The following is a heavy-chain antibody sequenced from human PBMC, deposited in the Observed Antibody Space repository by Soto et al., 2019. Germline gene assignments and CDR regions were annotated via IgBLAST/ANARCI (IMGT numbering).Heavy chain of an antibody. V-gene: IGHV1-46*01. CDR1: GYTFTSYY. CDR3: AREASDIVVVPAAIPANYFDY. D-gene: IGHD2-2*02. J-gene: IGHJ4*02. Sequence: ASVKVSCKASGYTFTSYYMRWVRQAPGQGLEWMGIINPSGGSTSYAQKFQGRVTMTRDTSTSTVYMELSSLRSEDTAVYYCAREASDIVVVPAAIPANYFDYWGQGTLVTVSS. CDR2: INPSGGST.